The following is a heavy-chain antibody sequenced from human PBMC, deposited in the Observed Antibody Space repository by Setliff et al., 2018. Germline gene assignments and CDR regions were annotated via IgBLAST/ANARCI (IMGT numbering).Heavy chain of an antibody. V-gene: IGHV4-59*11. J-gene: IGHJ2*01. Sequence: SETLSLTCSVSSGSIGSHYWNSMRQPPGKGLEWIGHVFHTGSTKYNPSLRSRVTISVDTSENYFSLRLTSVTAADTAVYYCARAPPSVPYGDYGPRQYFDLWGRGSLVTVSS. CDR2: VFHTGST. D-gene: IGHD4-17*01. CDR1: SGSIGSHY. CDR3: ARAPPSVPYGDYGPRQYFDL.